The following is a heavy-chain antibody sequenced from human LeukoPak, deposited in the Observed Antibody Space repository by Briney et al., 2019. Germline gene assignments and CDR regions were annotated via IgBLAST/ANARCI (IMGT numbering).Heavy chain of an antibody. CDR3: ASGIAAAGMVDWFDP. CDR1: GGSISSYY. CDR2: IYYSGST. Sequence: SETLSLTCTVSGGSISSYYWSWIRQPPGKGLEWIGYIYYSGSTNYNPSLKSRVTISVDTSKNQFSLKLSSVTAADTAVYYCASGIAAAGMVDWFDPWGQGTLVAVPS. V-gene: IGHV4-59*08. D-gene: IGHD6-13*01. J-gene: IGHJ5*02.